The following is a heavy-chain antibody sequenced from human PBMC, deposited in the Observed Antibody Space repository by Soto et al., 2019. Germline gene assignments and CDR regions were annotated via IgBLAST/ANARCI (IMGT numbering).Heavy chain of an antibody. V-gene: IGHV4-59*08. CDR2: IYDSGST. J-gene: IGHJ4*02. Sequence: QVQLQESGPGLVKPSETLSLTCTVSGGSISSYYWSWIRQPPGKGLEYIGYIYDSGSTNYNPSLKSRVTISVDPSKSQFSLKLSSVTAADTALYYCARLGRYQMGIFDYWGQGTLVTVSS. CDR1: GGSISSYY. D-gene: IGHD2-2*01. CDR3: ARLGRYQMGIFDY.